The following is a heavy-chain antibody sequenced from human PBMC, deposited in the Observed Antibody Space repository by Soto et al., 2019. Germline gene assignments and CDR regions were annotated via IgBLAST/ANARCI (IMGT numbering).Heavy chain of an antibody. CDR2: ISWNSGSI. CDR1: GFTFDDYA. CDR3: AKDIIGWFLIHTSTTAFDI. Sequence: SLRLSCVATGFTFDDYAMHWVPQAPWKGLEWVSGISWNSGSIGYADSVKGRFTISRDNAKNSLYLQMNSLRAEDTALYYCAKDIIGWFLIHTSTTAFDIWALGTVVTVSS. V-gene: IGHV3-9*01. D-gene: IGHD3-22*01. J-gene: IGHJ3*02.